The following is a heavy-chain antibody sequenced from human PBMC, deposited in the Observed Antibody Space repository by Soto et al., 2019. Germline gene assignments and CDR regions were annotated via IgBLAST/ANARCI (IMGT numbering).Heavy chain of an antibody. J-gene: IGHJ6*02. D-gene: IGHD4-17*01. Sequence: QITLKESGPTLVKPTQTLTLTCTFSGFSLSTSGVGVGWIRQPPGKALEWLALIYWDDDKRYSPSLQSRPTITNDHSKNPLLLTRTNMDPVDTATYYCTHDYVAYYGMDVWGQGTTVTVSS. CDR3: THDYVAYYGMDV. CDR2: IYWDDDK. CDR1: GFSLSTSGVG. V-gene: IGHV2-5*02.